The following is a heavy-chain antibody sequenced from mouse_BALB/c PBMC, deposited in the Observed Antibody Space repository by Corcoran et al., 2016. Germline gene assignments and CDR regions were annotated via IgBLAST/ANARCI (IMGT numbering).Heavy chain of an antibody. V-gene: IGHV14-3*02. Sequence: EVQLQQSGAELVKPGASVKLSCTASGFNIKDTYMHWVKQRPEQGLEWIGRIDPANGNTKYDPKFQGKATITAETSSNTAYLQLSSLTSEDTAGYYCANWDWYFDVWGAGTTVTVSS. D-gene: IGHD4-1*01. J-gene: IGHJ1*01. CDR1: GFNIKDTY. CDR2: IDPANGNT. CDR3: ANWDWYFDV.